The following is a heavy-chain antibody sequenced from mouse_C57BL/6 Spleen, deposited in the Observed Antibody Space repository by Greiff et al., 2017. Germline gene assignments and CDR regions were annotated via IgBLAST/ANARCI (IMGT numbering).Heavy chain of an antibody. V-gene: IGHV1-50*01. J-gene: IGHJ1*03. CDR3: ARKAHYGSSPYWYFDV. CDR2: IDPSDSYT. CDR1: GYTFTSYW. Sequence: VQLQQSGAELVKPGASVKLSCKASGYTFTSYWMQWVNQRPGQGLEWIGEIDPSDSYTNDNQKFKGKATLTVDTSSSTAYMQLSSLTSEDSAVYYCARKAHYGSSPYWYFDVWGTGTTGTVSS. D-gene: IGHD1-1*01.